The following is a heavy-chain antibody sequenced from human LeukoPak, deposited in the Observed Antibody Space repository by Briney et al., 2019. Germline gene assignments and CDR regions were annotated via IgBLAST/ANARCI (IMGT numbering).Heavy chain of an antibody. Sequence: KSSETLSLTCSVSGGSISTYYWNWIRQTPGKGLEWIGHISYGNTDYNPSLKSRVTISVDTSKNQFSLKLTSVTAADTAVYYCARDKAHSYGRYFDRWGQGALVTVSS. CDR1: GGSISTYY. J-gene: IGHJ4*02. V-gene: IGHV4-59*01. D-gene: IGHD5-18*01. CDR2: ISYGNT. CDR3: ARDKAHSYGRYFDR.